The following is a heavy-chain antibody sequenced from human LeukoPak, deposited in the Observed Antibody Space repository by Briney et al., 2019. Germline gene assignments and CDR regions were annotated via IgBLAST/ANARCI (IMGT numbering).Heavy chain of an antibody. V-gene: IGHV4-59*01. CDR1: GGSISSYY. D-gene: IGHD3-3*01. CDR3: ARVQDFWSGSDAFDI. J-gene: IGHJ3*02. CDR2: IYYSGST. Sequence: SETLSLTCTVSGGSISSYYWSWIRQPPGKGLEWIGYIYYSGSTNYNPSLKSRVTISVDTSKNQFSLKLSSVTAADTAVYYCARVQDFWSGSDAFDIWGQGTMVTVSS.